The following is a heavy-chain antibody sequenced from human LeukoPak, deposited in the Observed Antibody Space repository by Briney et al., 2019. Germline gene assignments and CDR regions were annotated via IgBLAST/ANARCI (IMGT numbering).Heavy chain of an antibody. CDR1: GVSISSYY. CDR3: ARDRRSIAAAAYYYGMDV. Sequence: SETLSLTCTVSGVSISSYYWSWIRQPPGKGLEWIGYIYYSGSTNYNPSLKSRVTISVDTSKNQFSLKLSSVTAADTAVYYCARDRRSIAAAAYYYGMDVWGQGTTVTVSS. J-gene: IGHJ6*02. CDR2: IYYSGST. D-gene: IGHD6-13*01. V-gene: IGHV4-59*01.